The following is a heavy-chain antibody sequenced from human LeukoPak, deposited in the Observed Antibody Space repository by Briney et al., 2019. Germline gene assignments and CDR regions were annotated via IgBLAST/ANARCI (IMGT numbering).Heavy chain of an antibody. J-gene: IGHJ4*02. CDR1: GGSFSSYY. Sequence: SSETLSLTCTVSGGSFSSYYWSWIRQPPGKGLEWIGYIYYSGSTNYNPSLKSRVTISVDTSKNQFSLKLSSVTAADTAVYYCARSTMVRGVISFDYWGQGTLVTVSS. CDR2: IYYSGST. CDR3: ARSTMVRGVISFDY. D-gene: IGHD3-10*01. V-gene: IGHV4-59*08.